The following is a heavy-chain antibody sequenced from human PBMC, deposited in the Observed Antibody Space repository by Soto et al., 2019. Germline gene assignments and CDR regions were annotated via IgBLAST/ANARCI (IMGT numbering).Heavy chain of an antibody. J-gene: IGHJ5*02. CDR1: GYTFTSTY. V-gene: IGHV1-46*01. D-gene: IGHD2-2*03. Sequence: ASVKVSCKASGYTFTSTYMHWVRQAPGQGLEWMGVIDPNGGRTIYAEKLQGRVTMTTDTSTSTAYMELRSLRSDDTAVYYCARDGVGYCISTSCLNWFDPWGQGTLVTVSS. CDR2: IDPNGGRT. CDR3: ARDGVGYCISTSCLNWFDP.